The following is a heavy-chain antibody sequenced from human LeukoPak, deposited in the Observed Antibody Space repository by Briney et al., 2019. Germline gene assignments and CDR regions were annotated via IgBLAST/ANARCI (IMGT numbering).Heavy chain of an antibody. J-gene: IGHJ5*02. D-gene: IGHD2-2*01. V-gene: IGHV3-23*01. CDR2: ISGSGGST. CDR3: AKAYCSSTSCYGWFDP. CDR1: GFTFSSYA. Sequence: GGSLRLSCAASGFTFSSYAMSWVRQAPGKGLDWVSAISGSGGSTYYADSVKGRFTISRDNSKNTLYLQMNSLRAEDTAVYYCAKAYCSSTSCYGWFDPWGQGTLVTVSS.